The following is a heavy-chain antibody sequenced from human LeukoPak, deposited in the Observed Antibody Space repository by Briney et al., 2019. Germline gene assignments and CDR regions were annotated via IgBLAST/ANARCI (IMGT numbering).Heavy chain of an antibody. CDR2: ISGSGGST. V-gene: IGHV3-23*01. D-gene: IGHD3-9*01. CDR3: AKEDDILTGDSPTDY. J-gene: IGHJ4*02. Sequence: GGSLRLSCAASGFTFISYAMSWGRHALGEGVEWVSAISGSGGSTYYADSVKGRFTISRDNSKNTLYLQMSSLRAEDTAVYYCAKEDDILTGDSPTDYWGQGTLVTVSS. CDR1: GFTFISYA.